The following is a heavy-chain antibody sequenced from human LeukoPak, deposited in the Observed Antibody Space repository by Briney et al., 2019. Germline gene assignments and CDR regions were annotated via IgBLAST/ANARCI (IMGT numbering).Heavy chain of an antibody. CDR1: GFAFSSFA. D-gene: IGHD6-19*01. J-gene: IGHJ6*03. CDR3: TKELHVAVAVADYYYFYMDV. V-gene: IGHV3-23*01. CDR2: INRGGNTT. Sequence: GGSLRLSCAASGFAFSSFAMGWVRQSPGKGLEWLSTINRGGNTTFYADSVKGRFTISRDNSKNTLYLHMDSLRPDDTAIYYCTKELHVAVAVADYYYFYMDVWGRGTAVSVSS.